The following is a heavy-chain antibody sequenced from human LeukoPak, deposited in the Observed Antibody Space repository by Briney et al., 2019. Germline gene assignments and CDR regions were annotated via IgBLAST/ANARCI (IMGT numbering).Heavy chain of an antibody. D-gene: IGHD6-13*01. J-gene: IGHJ6*02. CDR2: ISSSSSYI. CDR1: GFTFSSYS. Sequence: GGSLRLSCAASGFTFSSYSMNCVRQAPGKGLEWVSSISSSSSYIYYADSVKGRFTISRDNAKNSLYLQMNSLRAEDTAVYYCARDQLVQGYYYYYGMDVWGQGTTVTVSS. V-gene: IGHV3-21*01. CDR3: ARDQLVQGYYYYYGMDV.